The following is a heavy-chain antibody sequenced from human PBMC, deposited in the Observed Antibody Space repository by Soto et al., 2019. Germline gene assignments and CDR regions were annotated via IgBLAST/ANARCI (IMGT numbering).Heavy chain of an antibody. Sequence: GGSLRLSCAASGFTFSSYWMHWVRQAPGKGLVWVSHINSDGSNTDYAGSVKGRFVISRDNAKNTLYLQMNSLTAEDTAVYYCARPYFGSGVRRSLASWGQGTPVTVSS. CDR2: INSDGSNT. V-gene: IGHV3-74*01. J-gene: IGHJ4*02. CDR1: GFTFSSYW. D-gene: IGHD3-10*01. CDR3: ARPYFGSGVRRSLAS.